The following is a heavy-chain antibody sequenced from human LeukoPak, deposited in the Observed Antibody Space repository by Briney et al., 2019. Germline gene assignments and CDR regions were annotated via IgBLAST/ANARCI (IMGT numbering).Heavy chain of an antibody. J-gene: IGHJ4*02. V-gene: IGHV3-13*04. CDR2: MGKTAGQP. D-gene: IGHD6-13*01. CDR3: ARGAAGFDY. Sequence: GGSLSLSCSASGFTFSIYDMHWVRQPAGKGLEWVSGMGKTAGQPHYSGSVKGRFTSTREKAQISAYLEMNSLDAGGTALYYCARGAAGFDYWGQGTLVSVSS. CDR1: GFTFSIYD.